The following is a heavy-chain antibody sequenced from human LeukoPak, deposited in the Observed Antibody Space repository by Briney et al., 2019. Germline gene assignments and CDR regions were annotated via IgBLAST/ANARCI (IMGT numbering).Heavy chain of an antibody. V-gene: IGHV1-69*13. CDR3: ARVRQQWLIDAFDI. CDR1: GGTFSSYA. Sequence: SVKVSCKASGGTFSSYAISWVRQAPGQGLEWMGGITPIFGTANYAQKFQGRVTITADESTSTAYMELSSLRSEDTAVYYCARVRQQWLIDAFDIWGQGTMVTVSS. J-gene: IGHJ3*02. CDR2: ITPIFGTA. D-gene: IGHD6-19*01.